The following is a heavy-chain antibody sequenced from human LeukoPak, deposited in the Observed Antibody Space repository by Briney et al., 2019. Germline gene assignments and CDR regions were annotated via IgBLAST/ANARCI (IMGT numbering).Heavy chain of an antibody. CDR1: GGSISSSSYY. V-gene: IGHV4-39*01. CDR2: IYYSGST. J-gene: IGHJ4*02. CDR3: ARHSSGYYYTPKVGYYFDY. Sequence: SETLSLTCTVSGGSISSSSYYWGWIRQPPGKGLEWIGSIYYSGSTYYNPSLKSRVTISVDTSKNQFSLKLSSVAAADTAVYYCARHSSGYYYTPKVGYYFDYWGQGTLVTVSS. D-gene: IGHD3-22*01.